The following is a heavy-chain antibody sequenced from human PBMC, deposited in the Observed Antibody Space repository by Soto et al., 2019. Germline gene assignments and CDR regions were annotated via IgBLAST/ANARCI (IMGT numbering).Heavy chain of an antibody. V-gene: IGHV4-30-4*01. CDR3: ARDRRGAGRGNGESNYFDY. J-gene: IGHJ4*02. CDR1: GGSISSGDYY. D-gene: IGHD1-26*01. Sequence: QVQLQESGPGLVKPSQTLSLTCTVSGGSISSGDYYWRWIRQPPGKGLEWIGYIYYSGSTYYNPSLKSRVTISVDTSKSQFSLKLSSVTAADTAVYYCARDRRGAGRGNGESNYFDYWGQGTLVTVSS. CDR2: IYYSGST.